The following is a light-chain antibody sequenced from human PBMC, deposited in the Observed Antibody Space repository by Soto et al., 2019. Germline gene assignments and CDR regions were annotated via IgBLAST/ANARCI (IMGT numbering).Light chain of an antibody. CDR1: SSDVGGYDR. V-gene: IGLV2-23*02. Sequence: QSALTQPASVSVSPGQSIAISCTGTSSDVGGYDRVSWYQQHPGEAPTLMIYEVNKRPSGVSNRFSGSKSGNTASLTISGPQAEDEADYYCCSSVGGPNWVFGGGTKLTVL. J-gene: IGLJ3*02. CDR2: EVN. CDR3: CSSVGGPNWV.